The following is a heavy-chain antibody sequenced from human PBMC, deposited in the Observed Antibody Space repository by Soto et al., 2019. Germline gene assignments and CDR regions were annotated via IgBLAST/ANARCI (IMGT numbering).Heavy chain of an antibody. J-gene: IGHJ4*02. Sequence: QLQLQESGPGLVKPSETLSLTCTVAGGSISSSSYFWGWIRQSPGKGLEWIGSIYYSGSTYYNQSLKSRVTIYVDTSKGQFSLKLSSVTAADTAVYYCARRIAVAGHYFDYWGQGTLVTVSS. V-gene: IGHV4-39*01. CDR1: GGSISSSSYF. CDR2: IYYSGST. CDR3: ARRIAVAGHYFDY. D-gene: IGHD6-19*01.